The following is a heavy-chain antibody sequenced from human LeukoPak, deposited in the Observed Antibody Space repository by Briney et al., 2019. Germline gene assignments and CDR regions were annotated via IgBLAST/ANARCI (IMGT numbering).Heavy chain of an antibody. CDR2: ISYDGSNK. V-gene: IGHV3-30-3*01. J-gene: IGHJ4*02. Sequence: GGSLRLSCAASGFTFSSYAMHRVRQAPGKGLEWLAVISYDGSNKDYADSVKGRFTISRDNAKNSLYLQTNSLRAEDTAVYYCAKGGSTYSYSFDYWGQGTLVTVSS. CDR3: AKGGSTYSYSFDY. D-gene: IGHD2-15*01. CDR1: GFTFSSYA.